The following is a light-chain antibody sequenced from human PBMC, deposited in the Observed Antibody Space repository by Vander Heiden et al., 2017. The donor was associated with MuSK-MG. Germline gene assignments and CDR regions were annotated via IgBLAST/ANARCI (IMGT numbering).Light chain of an antibody. V-gene: IGKV1-39*01. J-gene: IGKJ1*01. CDR3: QQSYSTPGT. Sequence: DIQMTQSPSSLSASVGDRVTITCRASQSISTFLNWYQQKPGKAPKLLIYSASSLQSGVPSRISGSGSGTDFTLTISSLQPEDFVSYYCQQSYSTPGTFGQGTKVEIK. CDR2: SAS. CDR1: QSISTF.